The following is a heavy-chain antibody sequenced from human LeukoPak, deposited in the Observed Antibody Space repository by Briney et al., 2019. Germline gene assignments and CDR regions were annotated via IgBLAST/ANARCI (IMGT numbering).Heavy chain of an antibody. CDR2: IRWKSRSI. Sequence: SMRLSCRASGFRFDDYAMHRVRQAPRKGLETVAGIRWKSRSIGYADSVKGRFTISRDNAKNSLYLQMNSLRAEDTALYYCAKDISEGGIAAPFDYWGQGTLVTVSS. CDR3: AKDISEGGIAAPFDY. V-gene: IGHV3-9*01. D-gene: IGHD6-13*01. J-gene: IGHJ4*02. CDR1: GFRFDDYA.